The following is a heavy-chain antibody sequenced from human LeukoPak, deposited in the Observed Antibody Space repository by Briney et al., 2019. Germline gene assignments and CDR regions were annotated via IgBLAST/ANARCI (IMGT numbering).Heavy chain of an antibody. J-gene: IGHJ3*02. CDR1: GGSFSGYY. Sequence: SETLSLTCAVYGGSFSGYYWSWIRQPPGKGLEWIGEINHGGSTNSNPSLKSRVTISVATSKNQFSLKLSSVTAADTAVYYCARGPIVLHIVVVIAINGDAFDIWGQGTMVTVSS. CDR2: INHGGST. CDR3: ARGPIVLHIVVVIAINGDAFDI. D-gene: IGHD2-21*01. V-gene: IGHV4-34*01.